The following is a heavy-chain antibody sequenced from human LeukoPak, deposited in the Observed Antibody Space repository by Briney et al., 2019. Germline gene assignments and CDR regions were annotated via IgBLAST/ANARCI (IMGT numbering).Heavy chain of an antibody. Sequence: GGSLRLSCEGSGFTFNGYAFSWVRQAPGKGLEWVAVTGGSDDNTHYADSVKGRFTISRDNSEKRLFLQMNSLRPDDSALYYCTKDLMTGFSSGWYSAYWGQGTLVTVSS. V-gene: IGHV3-23*01. CDR1: GFTFNGYA. D-gene: IGHD6-19*01. CDR2: TGGSDDNT. J-gene: IGHJ4*02. CDR3: TKDLMTGFSSGWYSAY.